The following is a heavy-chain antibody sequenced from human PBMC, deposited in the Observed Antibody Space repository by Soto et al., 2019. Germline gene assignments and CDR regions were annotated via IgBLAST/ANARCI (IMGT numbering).Heavy chain of an antibody. D-gene: IGHD4-17*01. CDR2: IYYSGST. V-gene: IGHV4-61*01. CDR3: ARAAPPSTTVTTRFDY. Sequence: SETLSLTCTVSGGSVSSGSYYWSWIRQPPGKGLEWIGYIYYSGSTNYNPSLKSRVTISVDTSKNQFSLKLSSVTAADTAVYYCARAAPPSTTVTTRFDYWGQGTLVTVSS. CDR1: GGSVSSGSYY. J-gene: IGHJ4*02.